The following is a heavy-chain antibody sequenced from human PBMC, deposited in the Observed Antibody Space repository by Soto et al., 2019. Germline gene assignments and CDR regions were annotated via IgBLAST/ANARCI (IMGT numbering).Heavy chain of an antibody. CDR2: TYYRSKWYY. V-gene: IGHV6-1*01. Sequence: PTLSLTWVISGDGVAGKTAGGNCSRQAPSRGLEWLGRTYYRSKWYYDYAGSVKGRMTINPDTSRNQFSLQLNSVSPAETAVYYCASGLLVRGAYSVDVWGQGNTVPVSS. CDR1: GDGVAGKTAG. D-gene: IGHD2-8*02. J-gene: IGHJ6*02. CDR3: ASGLLVRGAYSVDV.